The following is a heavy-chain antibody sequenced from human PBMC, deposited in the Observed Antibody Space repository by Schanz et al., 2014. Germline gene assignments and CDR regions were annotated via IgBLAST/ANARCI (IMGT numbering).Heavy chain of an antibody. CDR2: INVYNGHT. D-gene: IGHD4-17*01. CDR3: ARATTAWPFDL. CDR1: GYTFISYG. Sequence: QEEMVQSGAEVKRPGASVKVSCKASGYTFISYGVSWVRQGPEERLEWLGWINVYNGHTDYAQKLQGRVSMTTDTGTNTDYMELRSLRLDEPAVYYCARATTAWPFDLWGQGTLVTVSS. J-gene: IGHJ4*02. V-gene: IGHV1-18*04.